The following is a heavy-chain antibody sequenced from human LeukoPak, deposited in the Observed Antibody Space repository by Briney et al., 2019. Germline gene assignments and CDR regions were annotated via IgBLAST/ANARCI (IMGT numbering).Heavy chain of an antibody. CDR2: INHSGST. D-gene: IGHD3-3*01. Sequence: SETLSLTCTVSGGSISSYYWSWIRQPPGKGLEWIGEINHSGSTNYNPSLKSRVTISVDTSKNQFSLKLSSVTAADTAVYYCARGIKRFLEWSYFDYWGQGTLVTVSS. CDR3: ARGIKRFLEWSYFDY. CDR1: GGSISSYY. J-gene: IGHJ4*02. V-gene: IGHV4-34*01.